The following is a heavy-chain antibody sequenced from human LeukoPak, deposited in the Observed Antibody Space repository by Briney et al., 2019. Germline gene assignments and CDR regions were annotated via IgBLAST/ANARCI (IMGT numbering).Heavy chain of an antibody. CDR3: AAEGTYYYGSGSQKNWFDP. CDR1: GYTFTSYY. D-gene: IGHD3-10*01. CDR2: INPSGGST. V-gene: IGHV1-46*01. Sequence: GASVKVSCKASGYTFTSYYMHWVRQAPGQGLEWMGIINPSGGSTSYAQKFQGRGTITRDTSTSTAYMELSRLRSEDTAVYYCAAEGTYYYGSGSQKNWFDPWGQGTLVTVSS. J-gene: IGHJ5*02.